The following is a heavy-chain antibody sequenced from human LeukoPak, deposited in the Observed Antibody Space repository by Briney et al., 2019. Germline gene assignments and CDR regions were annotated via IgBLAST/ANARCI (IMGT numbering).Heavy chain of an antibody. V-gene: IGHV3-33*08. D-gene: IGHD4-17*01. J-gene: IGHJ5*02. CDR2: IWYDGSNK. CDR3: ARLYGTYPGWFDP. CDR1: GFTLSNYP. Sequence: GGSLRLSCAASGFTLSNYPMSWVRQAPGKGLEWVAVIWYDGSNKYYADSVKGRFTISRDNSKNTLYLQMNSLRAEDTAVYYCARLYGTYPGWFDPWGQGTLVTVSS.